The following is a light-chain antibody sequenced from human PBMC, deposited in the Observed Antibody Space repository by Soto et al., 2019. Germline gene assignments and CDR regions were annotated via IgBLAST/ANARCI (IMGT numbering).Light chain of an antibody. CDR1: QSISSK. CDR2: GAS. J-gene: IGKJ4*01. CDR3: QEYTNWHPIT. Sequence: EIVMTQSPATLSVSPGERATLSCRASQSISSKLAWYQQKPGQAPRLLIYGASTRATGIPVRFSGSGSGTEFTLTITSLQSEDFAVYYCQEYTNWHPITFGGGTKVEIK. V-gene: IGKV3-15*01.